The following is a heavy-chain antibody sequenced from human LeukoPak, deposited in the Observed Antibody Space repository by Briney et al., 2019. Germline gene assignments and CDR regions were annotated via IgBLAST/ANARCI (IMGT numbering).Heavy chain of an antibody. CDR1: GGSFSVYY. Sequence: SETLSLTCAVYGGSFSVYYWSWIRQPPGKGLEWIGEINHSGSTYYNPSLKSRVTISVDTSKNQFSLKLSSVTAADTAVYYCASSTRRPVLRFLEGGFNAFDIWGQGTMVTVSS. J-gene: IGHJ3*02. CDR3: ASSTRRPVLRFLEGGFNAFDI. D-gene: IGHD3-3*01. CDR2: INHSGST. V-gene: IGHV4-34*09.